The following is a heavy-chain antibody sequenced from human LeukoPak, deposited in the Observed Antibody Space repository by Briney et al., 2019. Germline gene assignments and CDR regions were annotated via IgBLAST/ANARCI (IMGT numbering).Heavy chain of an antibody. D-gene: IGHD3-22*01. CDR1: GFTFSSCE. V-gene: IGHV3-48*03. CDR3: VVGDYYDSSGYYRAFQH. Sequence: PGGSLRLSCAASGFTFSSCEMNWVRQAPGKGLEWVSYISSSGSTIYYADSVKGRFTISRDNAKNSLYLQMNSLRAEDTAVYYCVVGDYYDSSGYYRAFQHWGQGTLVTVSS. J-gene: IGHJ1*01. CDR2: ISSSGSTI.